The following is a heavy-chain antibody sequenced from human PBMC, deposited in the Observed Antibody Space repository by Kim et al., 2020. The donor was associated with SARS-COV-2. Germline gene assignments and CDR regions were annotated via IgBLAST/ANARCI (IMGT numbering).Heavy chain of an antibody. J-gene: IGHJ4*02. D-gene: IGHD2-2*01. CDR3: ARERTSSGIDY. V-gene: IGHV4-61*02. Sequence: SETLSLTCTVSGGSISSGSYYWSWIRQPAGKGLEWIGRIYTSGSTNYNPSLKSRVTISVDTSKNQFSLKLSSVTAADTAVYYCARERTSSGIDYWGQGTLVTVSS. CDR1: GGSISSGSYY. CDR2: IYTSGST.